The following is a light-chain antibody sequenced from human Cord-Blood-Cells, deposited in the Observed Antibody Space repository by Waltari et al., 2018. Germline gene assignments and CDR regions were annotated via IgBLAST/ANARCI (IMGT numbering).Light chain of an antibody. CDR1: SSDVGSYNL. Sequence: QSALTQPASVSGSPGQSITISCTGTSSDVGSYNLVSWYQQHPGKAPKLMIYEGSKGPSGVSNRFSGSKSGNTASLTISGLQAEDEADYYCCSYAGSSTFLVFGGGTKLTVL. CDR2: EGS. J-gene: IGLJ2*01. V-gene: IGLV2-23*03. CDR3: CSYAGSSTFLV.